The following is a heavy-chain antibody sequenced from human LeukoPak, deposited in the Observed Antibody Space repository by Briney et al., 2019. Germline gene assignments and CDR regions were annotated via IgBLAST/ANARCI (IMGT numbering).Heavy chain of an antibody. CDR2: ISSSGSTI. J-gene: IGHJ4*02. D-gene: IGHD5-18*01. Sequence: PGGSLRLSCAASGFTLSSYEMNWVRQAPGKGLEWVSYISSSGSTIYYADSVKGRFTISRDNAKNSLYLQMNGLRAEDTAVYYCARDRVRIQLWPTFDYWGQGTLVTVSS. V-gene: IGHV3-48*03. CDR1: GFTLSSYE. CDR3: ARDRVRIQLWPTFDY.